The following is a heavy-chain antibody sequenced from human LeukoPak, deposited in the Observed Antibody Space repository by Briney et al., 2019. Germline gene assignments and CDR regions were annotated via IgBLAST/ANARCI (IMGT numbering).Heavy chain of an antibody. V-gene: IGHV3-21*01. D-gene: IGHD3-10*01. CDR3: ARERSGITMVRGVIIT. J-gene: IGHJ5*02. CDR1: GFTFSSYS. CDR2: ISSSSSYI. Sequence: GGSLRLSCAASGFTFSSYSMNWVRQAPGKGLEWVSSISSSSSYIYYADSVKGRFTISRDNAKNSLYLQMNSLRAEDTAVYYCARERSGITMVRGVIITWGQGTLVTVSS.